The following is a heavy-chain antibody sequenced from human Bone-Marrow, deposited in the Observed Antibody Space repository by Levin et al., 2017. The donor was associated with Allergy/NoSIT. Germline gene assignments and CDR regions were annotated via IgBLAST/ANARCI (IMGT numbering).Heavy chain of an antibody. J-gene: IGHJ6*02. Sequence: KTGGSLRLSCNVSGGSVSNYYLSWIRQPPGRGLEWLGYIYSSGSTNYNPSLKSRVTISADSSKRQVSLKVNSVTAADTAVYYCARHDDFWGGHYGMDVWGQGTAVIVSS. CDR2: IYSSGST. D-gene: IGHD3-3*01. CDR3: ARHDDFWGGHYGMDV. CDR1: GGSVSNYY. V-gene: IGHV4-59*08.